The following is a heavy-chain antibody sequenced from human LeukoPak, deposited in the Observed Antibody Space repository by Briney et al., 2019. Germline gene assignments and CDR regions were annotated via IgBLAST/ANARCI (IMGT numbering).Heavy chain of an antibody. V-gene: IGHV4-4*07. CDR1: GISISTYY. Sequence: SETLSLTCAVSGISISTYYWRWIRQPAATGQEWIGRIYTSGNTNYKPSLKSRLTISVDKSKNHLSLKLSSLTAADTAFYYWVGGPSGTAFDNWGHGTLVTVSS. CDR2: IYTSGNT. D-gene: IGHD1-1*01. J-gene: IGHJ4*01. CDR3: VGGPSGTAFDN.